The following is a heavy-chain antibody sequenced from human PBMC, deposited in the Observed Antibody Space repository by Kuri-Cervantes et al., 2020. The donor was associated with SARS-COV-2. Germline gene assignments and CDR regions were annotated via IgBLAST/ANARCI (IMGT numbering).Heavy chain of an antibody. D-gene: IGHD3-3*01. V-gene: IGHV1-8*02. CDR2: MNPNSGNT. J-gene: IGHJ3*02. Sequence: ASVKVSCKASGYTFTSYYMHWVRQATGQGLEWMGWMNPNSGNTGYAQKFQGRVTMTRNTSVSTAYMELSSLRSEDTAVYYCASLRFPDAFDIWGQGTRVTVSS. CDR3: ASLRFPDAFDI. CDR1: GYTFTSYY.